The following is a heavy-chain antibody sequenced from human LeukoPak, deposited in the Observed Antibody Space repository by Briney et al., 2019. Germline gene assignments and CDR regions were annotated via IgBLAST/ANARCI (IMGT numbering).Heavy chain of an antibody. CDR3: ARDYEGHCSSTSCYTSWFDP. CDR1: GGTFSSYA. Sequence: SVKVSCKASGGTFSSYAISWVRQASGQGLEWMGGIIPIFGTANYAQKFQGRVTITTDESTSTAYMELSSLRSEDTAVYYCARDYEGHCSSTSCYTSWFDPWGQGTLVTVSS. D-gene: IGHD2-2*02. V-gene: IGHV1-69*05. CDR2: IIPIFGTA. J-gene: IGHJ5*02.